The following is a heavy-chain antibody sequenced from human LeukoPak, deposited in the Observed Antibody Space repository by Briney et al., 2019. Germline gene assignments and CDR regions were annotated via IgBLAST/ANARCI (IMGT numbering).Heavy chain of an antibody. D-gene: IGHD6-13*01. V-gene: IGHV3-53*01. CDR1: GFTVSSNY. CDR3: ARGPQAALKSFDI. Sequence: GGSLRLSCAASGFTVSSNYMSWVRQAPGKGLEWVSVIYSGGSTYYADSVKGRFTISRDNSKNTLYLQMNSLRAEDTAVYYCARGPQAALKSFDIWGQGTMVTVSS. J-gene: IGHJ3*02. CDR2: IYSGGST.